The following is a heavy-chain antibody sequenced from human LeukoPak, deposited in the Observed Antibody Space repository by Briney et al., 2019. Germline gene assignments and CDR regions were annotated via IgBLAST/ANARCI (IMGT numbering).Heavy chain of an antibody. CDR1: GFTFSGSA. CDR2: IRSKANSYAT. V-gene: IGHV3-73*01. D-gene: IGHD6-13*01. Sequence: GGSLRLSCAASGFTFSGSAMHWVRQASGKGLEWVGRIRSKANSYATAYAASVKGRFTISRDDSKNTAYLQMNSLKTEDTAVYYCAKAGYSSSLGWFDPWGQGTLVIVSS. J-gene: IGHJ5*02. CDR3: AKAGYSSSLGWFDP.